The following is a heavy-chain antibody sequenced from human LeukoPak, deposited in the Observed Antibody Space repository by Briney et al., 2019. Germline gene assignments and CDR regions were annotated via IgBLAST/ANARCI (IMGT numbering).Heavy chain of an antibody. D-gene: IGHD3-10*01. CDR3: ARSYYDSGSLIEN. J-gene: IGHJ4*02. Sequence: GGSLRLSCAASGYTFSSYAMSWVRQAPGKGLEWVSSISGGAANTDYGDSVKCRFTISRDNAKNSLYLQMNSLRAEDTAVYYCARSYYDSGSLIENWGQGTLVTVSS. CDR1: GYTFSSYA. V-gene: IGHV3-23*01. CDR2: ISGGAANT.